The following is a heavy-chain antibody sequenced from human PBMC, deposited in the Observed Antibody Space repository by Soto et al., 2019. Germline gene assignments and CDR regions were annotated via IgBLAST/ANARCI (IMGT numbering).Heavy chain of an antibody. CDR2: IYYSGST. Sequence: SETLSLTCTVSGGPISSSSYYWGWIRQPPGKGLEWIGSIYYSGSTYYNPSLKSRVTISVDTSKNQFSLKLSSVTAADTAVYYCARLSYGDYDDAFDIWGQGTMVTVSS. CDR3: ARLSYGDYDDAFDI. CDR1: GGPISSSSYY. D-gene: IGHD4-17*01. V-gene: IGHV4-39*01. J-gene: IGHJ3*02.